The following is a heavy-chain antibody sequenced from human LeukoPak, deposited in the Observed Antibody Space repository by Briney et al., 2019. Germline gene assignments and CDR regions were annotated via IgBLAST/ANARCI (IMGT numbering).Heavy chain of an antibody. D-gene: IGHD3-10*01. Sequence: GRSLRLSCAASGFTFDDYAMHWVRHAPGKGLEWVSGISWNSGSIGYADSVKGRFTISRDNTKNSLYLQMNGLRAEDTALYYCAKEGITMVRGVEVPYYGMDVWGQGTTVTVSS. CDR1: GFTFDDYA. CDR2: ISWNSGSI. V-gene: IGHV3-9*01. CDR3: AKEGITMVRGVEVPYYGMDV. J-gene: IGHJ6*02.